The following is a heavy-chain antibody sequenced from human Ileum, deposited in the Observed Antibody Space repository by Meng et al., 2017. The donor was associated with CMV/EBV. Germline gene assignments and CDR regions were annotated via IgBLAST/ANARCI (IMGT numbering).Heavy chain of an antibody. D-gene: IGHD3-3*01. J-gene: IGHJ4*02. V-gene: IGHV3-30*04. CDR3: ARVGYDFWSGYYL. CDR1: GFTFSSYA. CDR2: ISYDGSNK. Sequence: GESLKISCAASGFTFSSYAMHWVRQAPGKGLEWVAVISYDGSNKYYADSVKGRFTISRDNSKNTLYLQMNSLRAEVTAVYYCARVGYDFWSGYYLWGQGTLVTVSS.